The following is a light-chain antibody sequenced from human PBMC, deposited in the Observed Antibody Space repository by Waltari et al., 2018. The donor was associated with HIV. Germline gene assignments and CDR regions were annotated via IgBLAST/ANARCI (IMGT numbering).Light chain of an antibody. CDR2: KDI. CDR3: QSTDHDGTWV. Sequence: SYELTQTPSLSVSPGQTARISCPRGALPKKYSPWYGQKPGQAPVLIIYKDIERPSGIPERISGSRSGTGVTLTISDVQAEDEGDYYCQSTDHDGTWVFGGGTKLTVL. V-gene: IGLV3-25*03. CDR1: ALPKKY. J-gene: IGLJ3*02.